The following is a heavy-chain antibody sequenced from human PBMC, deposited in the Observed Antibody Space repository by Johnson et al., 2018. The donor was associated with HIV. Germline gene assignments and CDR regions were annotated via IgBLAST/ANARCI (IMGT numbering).Heavy chain of an antibody. CDR2: ISYDGSNK. CDR3: AKVIAAACYDAFDI. V-gene: IGHV3-30*18. D-gene: IGHD6-13*01. Sequence: QVQLVESGGGVVQPGRSLRLSCAASGFTFSSYGMHWVRQAPGKGLEWVAVISYDGSNKYYADSVKGRFTISRDNSKNTLYLQMNSLRAEDTAVYYCAKVIAAACYDAFDIWGQGTMVTVSS. CDR1: GFTFSSYG. J-gene: IGHJ3*02.